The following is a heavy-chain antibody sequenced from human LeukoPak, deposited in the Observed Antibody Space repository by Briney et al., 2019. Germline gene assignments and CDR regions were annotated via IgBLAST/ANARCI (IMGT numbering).Heavy chain of an antibody. Sequence: PSETLSLTCTVSGGSISSYYRSWIRQPPGKGLEWIGYIYYSGSTNYNPSLKSRVTISVDTSKNQFSLKLSSVTAADTAVYYCARDTRGYCSGGSCSMFDYWGQGTLVTVSS. D-gene: IGHD2-15*01. CDR3: ARDTRGYCSGGSCSMFDY. CDR2: IYYSGST. J-gene: IGHJ4*02. V-gene: IGHV4-59*01. CDR1: GGSISSYY.